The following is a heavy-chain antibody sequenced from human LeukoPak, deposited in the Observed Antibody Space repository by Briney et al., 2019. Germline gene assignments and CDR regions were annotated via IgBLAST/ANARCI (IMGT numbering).Heavy chain of an antibody. CDR2: IKQDGSEK. Sequence: PGGSLRLSCAASGFTFSSYWMSWVRQAPGKGLEWVANIKQDGSEKYYVDSVKGRFTISRDNAKNSLYLQMNSLRAEDTAVYYCARGYYYDSSGYAPALSYYYMDVWGKGTTVTVSS. V-gene: IGHV3-7*01. CDR3: ARGYYYDSSGYAPALSYYYMDV. D-gene: IGHD3-22*01. J-gene: IGHJ6*03. CDR1: GFTFSSYW.